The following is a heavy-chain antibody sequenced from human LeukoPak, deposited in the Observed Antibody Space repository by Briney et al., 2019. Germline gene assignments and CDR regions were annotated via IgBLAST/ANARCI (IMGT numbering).Heavy chain of an antibody. Sequence: GGSLRLSCAASGFILRAYGMHWVRQAPGKGLEWVTVISSDGSNQYYEDSVKGRFTVSRDNSKDTLFLQMNSLRPEDTAMYYCARPVYVSSALGGYYFDLWGQGTLVTVAS. J-gene: IGHJ4*02. CDR1: GFILRAYG. D-gene: IGHD3-22*01. V-gene: IGHV3-30*03. CDR3: ARPVYVSSALGGYYFDL. CDR2: ISSDGSNQ.